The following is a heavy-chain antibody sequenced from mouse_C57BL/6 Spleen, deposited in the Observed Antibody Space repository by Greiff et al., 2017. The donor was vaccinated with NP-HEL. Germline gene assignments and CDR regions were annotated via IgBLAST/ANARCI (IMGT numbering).Heavy chain of an antibody. D-gene: IGHD2-1*01. CDR1: GYAFTNYL. Sequence: VQLQQSGAELVRPGPSVKVSCKASGYAFTNYLIEWVKQRPGQGLEWIGVINPGSGGTNYNEKFKGKATLTADKSSSTAYMQLSSLTSEDSAVYCCARGGLYYGNYDYAMDYWGQGTSVTVSS. CDR2: INPGSGGT. J-gene: IGHJ4*01. V-gene: IGHV1-54*01. CDR3: ARGGLYYGNYDYAMDY.